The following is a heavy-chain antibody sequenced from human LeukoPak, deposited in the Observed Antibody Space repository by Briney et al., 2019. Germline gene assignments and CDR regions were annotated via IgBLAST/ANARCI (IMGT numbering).Heavy chain of an antibody. CDR1: GGSISSGDYY. J-gene: IGHJ4*02. Sequence: PSETLSLTCTVSGGSISSGDYYWSWIRQPPGTGLEWIGYIYYSGSTYYKSSLRSRLIISVDTSKNQFSLKLSSVTAADTAVYYCARQVTAAPRFDYWGQGTLVTVSS. CDR3: ARQVTAAPRFDY. D-gene: IGHD2-2*01. CDR2: IYYSGST. V-gene: IGHV4-30-4*01.